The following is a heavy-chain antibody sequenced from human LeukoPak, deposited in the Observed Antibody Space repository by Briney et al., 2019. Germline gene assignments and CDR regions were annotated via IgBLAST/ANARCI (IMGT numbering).Heavy chain of an antibody. Sequence: GGSLRLSCAASGFTFSSYWMSWVRQAPGKGLEWVANIKQDGSEKYYVDSVKGRFTISRDNAKNSLYLQMNSLRAEDTAVYYCARNMVREFYVYYYYYMDVWGKGTTVTISS. J-gene: IGHJ6*03. D-gene: IGHD3-10*01. V-gene: IGHV3-7*01. CDR2: IKQDGSEK. CDR1: GFTFSSYW. CDR3: ARNMVREFYVYYYYYMDV.